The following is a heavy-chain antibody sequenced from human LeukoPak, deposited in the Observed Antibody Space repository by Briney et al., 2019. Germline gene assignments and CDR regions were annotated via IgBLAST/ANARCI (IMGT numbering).Heavy chain of an antibody. Sequence: PSETLSLTCTVSGGSISSYYWSWIRQPPGKGLEWIGYIYYSGSTYYNPSLKSRVTMSVDTSKNQFSLKLSSVTAVDTAVYYCARVITGTTNWFDPWGQGTLVTVSS. CDR1: GGSISSYY. CDR3: ARVITGTTNWFDP. J-gene: IGHJ5*02. V-gene: IGHV4-59*12. D-gene: IGHD1-20*01. CDR2: IYYSGST.